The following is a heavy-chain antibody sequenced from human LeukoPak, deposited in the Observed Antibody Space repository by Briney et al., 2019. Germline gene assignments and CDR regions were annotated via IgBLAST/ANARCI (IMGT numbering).Heavy chain of an antibody. CDR3: AREGRYRYGYNEYHSYMDI. J-gene: IGHJ6*03. CDR1: GGAISTYY. V-gene: IGHV4-59*01. CDR2: INYSGST. Sequence: SETLSLTCTVSGGAISTYYWSWIRQSPGKGLEWIGYINYSGSTIYNPSLQSRVTISVDTSKNQFSLKLSSVTAAETAVYHCAREGRYRYGYNEYHSYMDIWGKGTTVTVSS. D-gene: IGHD5-18*01.